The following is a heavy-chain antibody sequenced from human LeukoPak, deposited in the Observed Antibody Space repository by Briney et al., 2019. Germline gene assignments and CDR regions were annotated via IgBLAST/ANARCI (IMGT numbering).Heavy chain of an antibody. CDR2: IHYSGST. J-gene: IGHJ4*02. CDR3: TGVLPPRGASPSIDH. V-gene: IGHV4-59*01. D-gene: IGHD3-10*01. Sequence: SETLSLTCAVSGGSISSNYWSWIRQPPGKGLEWIGYIHYSGSTNYNPSLKSRVTILVDTSKNQFSLKLTSVTAADTAVYYCTGVLPPRGASPSIDHWGQGTLVTVSS. CDR1: GGSISSNY.